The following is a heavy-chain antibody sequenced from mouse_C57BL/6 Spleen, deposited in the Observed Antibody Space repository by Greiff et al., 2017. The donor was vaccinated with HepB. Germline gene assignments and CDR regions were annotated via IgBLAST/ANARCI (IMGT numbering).Heavy chain of an antibody. CDR3: AKMGPFITTVVASYYAMDY. CDR1: GFSLTSYG. CDR2: IWRGGST. Sequence: VKLQESGPGLVQPSQSLSITCTVSGFSLTSYGVHWVRQSPGKGLEWLGVIWRGGSTDYNAAFMSRLSITKDNSKSQVFFKMNSLQADDTAIYYCAKMGPFITTVVASYYAMDYWGQGTSVTVSS. J-gene: IGHJ4*01. V-gene: IGHV2-5*01. D-gene: IGHD1-1*01.